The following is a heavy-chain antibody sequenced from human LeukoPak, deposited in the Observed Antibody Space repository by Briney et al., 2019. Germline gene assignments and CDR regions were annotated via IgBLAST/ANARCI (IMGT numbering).Heavy chain of an antibody. D-gene: IGHD3-22*01. J-gene: IGHJ4*02. CDR1: GYSFTTYW. CDR3: ARRPRDSTGYYFDL. Sequence: GESLKISCKCSGYSFTTYWIGWVRQMPGKGLEWMGIVYPDDSDTRYSPSFQGQVTISADKSISTAYLQWSSLEASDSAIYYCARRPRDSTGYYFDLWGQGTLVTVSS. CDR2: VYPDDSDT. V-gene: IGHV5-51*01.